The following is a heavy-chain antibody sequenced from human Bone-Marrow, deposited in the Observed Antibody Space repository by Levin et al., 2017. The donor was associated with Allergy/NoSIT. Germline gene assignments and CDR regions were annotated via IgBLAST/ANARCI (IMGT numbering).Heavy chain of an antibody. CDR3: AREGSVTGMRSFDY. V-gene: IGHV3-33*01. CDR2: FWSDGSTK. J-gene: IGHJ4*02. Sequence: GGSLRLSCAASGFTFSRYSMHWVRQAPGKGLEWVASFWSDGSTKYDADSVKGRFTISRDNSKNTLYLQMSSLRAEDTAIYYCAREGSVTGMRSFDYWGQGCLVTASS. D-gene: IGHD6-19*01. CDR1: GFTFSRYS.